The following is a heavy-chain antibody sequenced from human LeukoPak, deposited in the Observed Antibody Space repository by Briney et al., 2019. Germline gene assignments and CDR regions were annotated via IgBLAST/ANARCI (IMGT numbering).Heavy chain of an antibody. D-gene: IGHD6-19*01. CDR1: GFTFSSYG. CDR3: ARDQWLVLGGDY. J-gene: IGHJ4*02. CDR2: ISYDGSNK. Sequence: PGGSLRLSCAASGFTFSSYGMHWVRQAPGKGLEWVAVISYDGSNKYYADSVEGRFTISRDNSKNTLYLQMNSLRVEDTAVYYCARDQWLVLGGDYWDQGTLVTVSS. V-gene: IGHV3-30*03.